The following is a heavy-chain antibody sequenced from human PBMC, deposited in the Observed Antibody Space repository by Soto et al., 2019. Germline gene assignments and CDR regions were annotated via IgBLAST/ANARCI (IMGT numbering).Heavy chain of an antibody. CDR2: IYYSGST. CDR1: GCSISSSSYY. D-gene: IGHD3-10*01. J-gene: IGHJ3*02. Sequence: PSETLSLTCTVSGCSISSSSYYWGWIRQPPGKGLEWIGSIYYSGSTYYNPSLKSRVTISVDTSKNQFSLKLSSVTAADTAVYYCVKGGSGSYSNAFDIWGQGTMVTVSS. V-gene: IGHV4-39*01. CDR3: VKGGSGSYSNAFDI.